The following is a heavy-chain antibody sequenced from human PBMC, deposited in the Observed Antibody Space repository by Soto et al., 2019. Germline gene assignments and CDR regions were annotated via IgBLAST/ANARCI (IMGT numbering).Heavy chain of an antibody. V-gene: IGHV2-5*02. D-gene: IGHD1-1*01. CDR1: GFSLTSSGVA. J-gene: IGHJ4*02. CDR2: IYWDDDK. Sequence: QITLKESGPTLVQPTQTLTLTCAFSGFSLTSSGVAVGWVRQPPGRALEWLALIYWDDDKRYSPSLKSRLTIHKDTSKNQVVLTMTNMDPVDTATYYCAHSLAWKSATLDYWGQGTLVTVSS. CDR3: AHSLAWKSATLDY.